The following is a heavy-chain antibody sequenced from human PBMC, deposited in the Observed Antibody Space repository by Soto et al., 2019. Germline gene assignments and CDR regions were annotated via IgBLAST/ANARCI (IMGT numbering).Heavy chain of an antibody. CDR1: GGTFSSYA. J-gene: IGHJ4*02. V-gene: IGHV1-69*01. Sequence: QXXLVQSGAEVKKPGSSVKVSCKASGGTFSSYAISWVRQAPGQGXEWMGGIIPIFGTANYAQKFQGRVTITADESTSTDYMELSSLRSEDTAVYYCARGLSSSLPWIDYWGQGTLVTVSS. D-gene: IGHD6-6*01. CDR2: IIPIFGTA. CDR3: ARGLSSSLPWIDY.